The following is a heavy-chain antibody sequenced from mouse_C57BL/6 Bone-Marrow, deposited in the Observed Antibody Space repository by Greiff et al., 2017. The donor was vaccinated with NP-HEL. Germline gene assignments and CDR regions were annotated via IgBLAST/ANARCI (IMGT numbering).Heavy chain of an antibody. Sequence: QVHVKQPGAELVKPGASVKMSCKASGYTFTSYWLTWVKQRPGQGLEWIGDIYPGSGSTNYNEKFKSKATLTVDTSSSTAYMQLSSLTSEDSAVYYCARKGNLLYYAMDYWGQGTTVTVSS. D-gene: IGHD2-1*01. CDR1: GYTFTSYW. CDR3: ARKGNLLYYAMDY. CDR2: IYPGSGST. J-gene: IGHJ4*01. V-gene: IGHV1-55*01.